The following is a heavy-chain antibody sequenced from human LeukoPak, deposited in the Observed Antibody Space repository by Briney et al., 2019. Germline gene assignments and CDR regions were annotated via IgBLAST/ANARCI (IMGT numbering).Heavy chain of an antibody. CDR1: GFTFSSYA. V-gene: IGHV3-23*01. CDR3: ARVAGWHWFEP. D-gene: IGHD6-19*01. Sequence: GGSLRLSCAASGFTFSSYAMSWVRQAPGKGLEWGSSIRPIGDNTYYGDSVKGRFTICRDNSKNTVYLQMNNMRVDDTAVYYCARVAGWHWFEPWGQGTLVTVSS. CDR2: IRPIGDNT. J-gene: IGHJ5*02.